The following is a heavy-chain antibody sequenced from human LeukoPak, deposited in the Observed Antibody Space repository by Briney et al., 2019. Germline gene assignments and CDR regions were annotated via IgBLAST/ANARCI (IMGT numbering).Heavy chain of an antibody. J-gene: IGHJ4*02. CDR2: ISSSSSYI. CDR1: GFTFSSYS. CDR3: ASNASSGYYYH. D-gene: IGHD3-22*01. V-gene: IGHV3-21*03. Sequence: PGGSLRLSCTASGFTFSSYSMNWVRQAPGKGLQWVSSISSSSSYIYYADSVKGRFTISRDNVKNSLYLQMNSLRAEDTAVYYCASNASSGYYYHGGQGTLVTVSS.